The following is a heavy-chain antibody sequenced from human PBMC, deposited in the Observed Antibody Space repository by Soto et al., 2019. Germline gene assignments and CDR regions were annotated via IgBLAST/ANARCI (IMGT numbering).Heavy chain of an antibody. V-gene: IGHV1-46*03. CDR1: GYTFTSYY. Sequence: QVQLVQSGAEVKKPGASVKVSCKASGYTFTSYYMHWVRQAPGQGLEWMGIINPSGGSTSYAQKFQGRVTMTRDTSTSTVYMELSSLRSEDTAVYYCARDGGWLRPDDSYYYYMDVWGKGTTVTVSS. D-gene: IGHD5-12*01. CDR2: INPSGGST. CDR3: ARDGGWLRPDDSYYYYMDV. J-gene: IGHJ6*03.